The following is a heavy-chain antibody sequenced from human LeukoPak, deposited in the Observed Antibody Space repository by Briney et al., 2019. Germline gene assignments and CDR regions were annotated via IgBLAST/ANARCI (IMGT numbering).Heavy chain of an antibody. Sequence: SETLSLTCTVSGGSISSYYWSWIRQPPGKGLEWIGYIYYSGSTNYNPSPKSRVTISVDQSKNQFSLKLSSVNAADTAVYYCAKIYYDFWSGYYRAGDAFDIWGQGTMVTVSS. V-gene: IGHV4-59*08. CDR2: IYYSGST. J-gene: IGHJ3*02. D-gene: IGHD3-3*01. CDR3: AKIYYDFWSGYYRAGDAFDI. CDR1: GGSISSYY.